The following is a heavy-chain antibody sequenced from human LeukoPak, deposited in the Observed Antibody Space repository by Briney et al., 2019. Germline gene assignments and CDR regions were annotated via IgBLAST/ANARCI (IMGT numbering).Heavy chain of an antibody. D-gene: IGHD6-6*01. CDR2: INHSGST. Sequence: PSETLSLTCAVYGGSFSGYYWSWIRQPPRKGLEWIGEINHSGSTNYNPSLKSRVTISVDTSKNQFSLKLSSVTAADTAVYYCARGLRVFGYWGQGTLVTVSS. J-gene: IGHJ4*02. CDR1: GGSFSGYY. V-gene: IGHV4-34*01. CDR3: ARGLRVFGY.